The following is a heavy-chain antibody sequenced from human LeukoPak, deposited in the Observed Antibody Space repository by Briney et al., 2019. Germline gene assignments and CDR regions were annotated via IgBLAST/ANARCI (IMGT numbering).Heavy chain of an antibody. CDR3: ARATYYDFWGGYYTGLDY. Sequence: SVKVSCKASGGTFCSYAISWVRQAPGQGLEWMGRIIPIFGTANYAQKFQGRVTITTDESTSTAYMELSSLRSEDTAVYYCARATYYDFWGGYYTGLDYWGQGTLVTVSS. D-gene: IGHD3-3*01. CDR1: GGTFCSYA. V-gene: IGHV1-69*05. CDR2: IIPIFGTA. J-gene: IGHJ4*02.